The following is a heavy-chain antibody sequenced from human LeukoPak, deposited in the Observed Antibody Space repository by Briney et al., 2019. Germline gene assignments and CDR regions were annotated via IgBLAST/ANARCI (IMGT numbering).Heavy chain of an antibody. CDR2: INAYKGDT. V-gene: IGHV1-18*01. CDR3: ARDLQYSSRNTNWFDP. J-gene: IGHJ5*02. D-gene: IGHD6-13*01. Sequence: ASVKVSCKTSGYTFTSFGIGWVRQAPGQGLEWMGWINAYKGDTTYVQKFQGRVAMTTDTSTSIVYMELRSLRSDDTAMYYCARDLQYSSRNTNWFDPWGQGTLVTVSS. CDR1: GYTFTSFG.